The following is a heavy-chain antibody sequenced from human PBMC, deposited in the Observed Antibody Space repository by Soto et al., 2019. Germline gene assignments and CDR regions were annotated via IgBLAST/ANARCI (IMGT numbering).Heavy chain of an antibody. J-gene: IGHJ4*01. CDR1: GFTFSSYA. V-gene: IGHV3-23*01. CDR3: AKAASVTIRHVKDH. Sequence: EVQVLESGGGLVQPGGSLRLSCAASGFTFSSYAMSWVRQAPGQGLEWVSAISGSGSNPYYADSVKGRFTISRYNAKNRMYLQMNSLSAEDTALYYCAKAASVTIRHVKDHCGHVTPVTVSS. CDR2: ISGSGSNP. D-gene: IGHD4-17*01.